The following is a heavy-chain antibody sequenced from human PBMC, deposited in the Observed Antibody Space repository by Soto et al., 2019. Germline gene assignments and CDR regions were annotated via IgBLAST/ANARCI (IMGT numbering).Heavy chain of an antibody. Sequence: QVQLVESGGGVVQPGRSLRLSCAASGFTFSRYGMHWVRQAPGKGLEWVAVIWYNGRNKYYADSVKGRFTISRDNSKNTLYLQMNSLRTEDTAVYYCASGNYDSSGFLDYWCQGTLVTVSS. CDR3: ASGNYDSSGFLDY. V-gene: IGHV3-33*01. J-gene: IGHJ4*02. D-gene: IGHD3-22*01. CDR1: GFTFSRYG. CDR2: IWYNGRNK.